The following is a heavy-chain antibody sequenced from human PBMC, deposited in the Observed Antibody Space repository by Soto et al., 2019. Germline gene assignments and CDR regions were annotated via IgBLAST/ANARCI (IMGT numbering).Heavy chain of an antibody. V-gene: IGHV4-59*08. CDR3: ARHEYYDILRFDY. J-gene: IGHJ4*02. CDR2: IYYSGST. CDR1: GGSISSYH. Sequence: QVQLQESGPGLVKPSETLSLTCTVSGGSISSYHWSWIRQPPGKGLEWIGYIYYSGSTNYNPSLKSRVTISVDTSKNQFSLKLSSVTAADTAVYYCARHEYYDILRFDYWGQGTLVTVSS. D-gene: IGHD3-9*01.